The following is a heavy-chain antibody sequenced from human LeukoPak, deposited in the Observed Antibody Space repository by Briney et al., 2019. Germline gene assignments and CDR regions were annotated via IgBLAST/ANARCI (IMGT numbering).Heavy chain of an antibody. J-gene: IGHJ4*02. CDR1: GYSFTSYW. V-gene: IGHV5-51*01. CDR2: IYPRDSDT. CDR3: AMRRSSWSPFDY. D-gene: IGHD6-13*01. Sequence: GESLKISCKGSGYSFTSYWIGWVRQMPGKGLEWMGIIYPRDSDTRYSPSFQGQVTISADKSITTAYLQWSSLKASGTAMYYCAMRRSSWSPFDYWGQGTLVTVSS.